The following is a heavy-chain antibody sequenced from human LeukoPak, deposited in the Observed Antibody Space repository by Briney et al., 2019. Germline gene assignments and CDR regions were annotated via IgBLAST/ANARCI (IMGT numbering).Heavy chain of an antibody. D-gene: IGHD4-11*01. Sequence: PGGSLRLSCAASGFSFNSYGMHWVRQAPVKGLEWVAVMWYDGSNKYYADSVKGRFTISRDDSKNTLYLQMNSLRAEDTAMYYCARGLPPVMKYYFDYWGQGTLVTVSS. CDR1: GFSFNSYG. V-gene: IGHV3-33*01. CDR3: ARGLPPVMKYYFDY. J-gene: IGHJ4*02. CDR2: MWYDGSNK.